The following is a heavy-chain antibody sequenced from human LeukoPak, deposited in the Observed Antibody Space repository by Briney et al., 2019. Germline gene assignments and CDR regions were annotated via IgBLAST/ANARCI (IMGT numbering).Heavy chain of an antibody. CDR1: GGTFSSYA. J-gene: IGHJ6*04. V-gene: IGHV1-69*06. Sequence: SVKVSCKASGGTFSSYAISWVRQAPGQGLEWMGWIIPIFGTANYAQKFQGRVTITADKSTSTAYMELSSLRSEDTAVYYCARAGDLGYCSGGSCPQYYYYYGMDVWGKGTTVTVSS. D-gene: IGHD2-15*01. CDR3: ARAGDLGYCSGGSCPQYYYYYGMDV. CDR2: IIPIFGTA.